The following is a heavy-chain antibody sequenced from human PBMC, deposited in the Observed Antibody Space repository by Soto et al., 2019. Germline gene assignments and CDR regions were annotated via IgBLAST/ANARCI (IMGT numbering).Heavy chain of an antibody. D-gene: IGHD1-26*01. CDR1: GFTFSSYG. CDR3: ARENFSGNYYDY. CDR2: IWYDGSNK. J-gene: IGHJ4*02. Sequence: PGGSLRLACAASGFTFSSYGMHWVRQAPGKGLEWVAVIWYDGSNKYYADSLKGRFTISRDNSKNTLYLQMNTLRAEDTAVYYCARENFSGNYYDYWGQGTLVSVSS. V-gene: IGHV3-33*01.